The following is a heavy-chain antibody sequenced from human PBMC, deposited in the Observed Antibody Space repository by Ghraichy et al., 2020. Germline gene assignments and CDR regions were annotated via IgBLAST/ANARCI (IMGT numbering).Heavy chain of an antibody. J-gene: IGHJ4*02. Sequence: GGSLRLSCAASGFTFSSYWMSWVRQAPGKGLEWVANIKQDGSEKYYVDSVKGRFTISRDNAKNSLYLQMNSLRAEDTAVYYCARRASSGYYYYFDYWGQGTLVTVSS. CDR1: GFTFSSYW. D-gene: IGHD3-22*01. V-gene: IGHV3-7*01. CDR3: ARRASSGYYYYFDY. CDR2: IKQDGSEK.